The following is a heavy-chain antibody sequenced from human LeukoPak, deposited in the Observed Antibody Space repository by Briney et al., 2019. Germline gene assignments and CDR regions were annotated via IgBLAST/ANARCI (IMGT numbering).Heavy chain of an antibody. V-gene: IGHV3-21*01. CDR2: ISSSSSYI. D-gene: IGHD4-17*01. Sequence: GGSLRLSCAAFGFTFSSYSMNWVRQAPGKGLEWVSSISSSSSYIYYADSVKGRFTIFRDNAMNSLYLQMNSLRAEDTAMYYCARDFTTVTTAYFQHWGQGTLVTVSS. J-gene: IGHJ1*01. CDR1: GFTFSSYS. CDR3: ARDFTTVTTAYFQH.